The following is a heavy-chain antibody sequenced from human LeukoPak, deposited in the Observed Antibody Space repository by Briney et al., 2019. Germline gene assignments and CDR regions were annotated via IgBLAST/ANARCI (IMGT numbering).Heavy chain of an antibody. CDR1: GFTFSTYS. Sequence: GGSLRLSCAASGFTFSTYSMNWVRQAPGKGLEWVSYISSSSAIYYADSVKGRFTISRDIARNSLYLQMNSLRDEDTAAYYCARDRYGDYTYDYWGQGTLVTVSS. CDR2: ISSSSAI. V-gene: IGHV3-48*02. J-gene: IGHJ4*02. D-gene: IGHD4-17*01. CDR3: ARDRYGDYTYDY.